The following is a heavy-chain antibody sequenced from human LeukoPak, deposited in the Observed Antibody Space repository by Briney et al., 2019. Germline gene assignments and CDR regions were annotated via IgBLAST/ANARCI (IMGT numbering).Heavy chain of an antibody. CDR3: ARDDFGGYSYGYGY. CDR2: IKQDGSEK. D-gene: IGHD5-18*01. V-gene: IGHV3-7*03. Sequence: GGSLRLSCAASGFTFSSYWMSWVRQAPGKGLGWVANIKQDGSEKYYVDSVKGRFTISRDNAKNSLYLQMNTLRVEDTAVYYCARDDFGGYSYGYGYWGQGTLVTVSS. J-gene: IGHJ4*02. CDR1: GFTFSSYW.